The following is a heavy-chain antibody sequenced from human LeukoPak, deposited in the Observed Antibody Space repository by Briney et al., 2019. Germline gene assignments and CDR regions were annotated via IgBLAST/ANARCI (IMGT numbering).Heavy chain of an antibody. J-gene: IGHJ4*02. V-gene: IGHV3-53*01. Sequence: PGGSLRLSCAASGFTVSSNYMSWVRQAPGKGLEWVSVIYSGGSTYYADSVKGRFTISRDNAKNSLYLQMNSLRAEDTAVYYCARAKSGIVGDFDYWGQGTLVTVSS. CDR1: GFTVSSNY. CDR3: ARAKSGIVGDFDY. D-gene: IGHD1-26*01. CDR2: IYSGGST.